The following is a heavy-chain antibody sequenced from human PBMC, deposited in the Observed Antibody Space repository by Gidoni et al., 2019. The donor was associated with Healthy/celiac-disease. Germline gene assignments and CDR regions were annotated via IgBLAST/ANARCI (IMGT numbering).Heavy chain of an antibody. CDR2: IYYSGST. CDR1: GGSICSGGYY. V-gene: IGHV4-31*03. D-gene: IGHD2-2*01. CDR3: ARANIVVVPAANHAFDI. Sequence: QVQLQESGPGLVKPSQTLSLTCTVSGGSICSGGYYWSWIRQHPEKGLEWIGYIYYSGSTYYNPSLKSRVTISVDTSKNQFSLKLSSVTAADTAVYYCARANIVVVPAANHAFDIWGQGTMVTVSS. J-gene: IGHJ3*02.